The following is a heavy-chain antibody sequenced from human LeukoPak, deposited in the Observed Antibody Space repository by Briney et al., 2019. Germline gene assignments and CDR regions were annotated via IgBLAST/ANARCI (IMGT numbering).Heavy chain of an antibody. V-gene: IGHV1-46*01. CDR2: INPSDSGA. J-gene: IGHJ5*01. CDR1: GYTFTSYG. D-gene: IGHD1-20*01. Sequence: ASVKVSCKASGYTFTSYGISWVRQAPGQGLEWMGIINPSDSGAMYAQKFQGRVVMTRDASTSTVYMELSSLRSEDMAIYYCARDSIIGTTGWFDSWGQGTLVTVSS. CDR3: ARDSIIGTTGWFDS.